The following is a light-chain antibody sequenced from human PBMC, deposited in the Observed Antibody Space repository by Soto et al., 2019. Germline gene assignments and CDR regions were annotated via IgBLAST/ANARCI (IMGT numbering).Light chain of an antibody. Sequence: DIVMTQSPDSLAVSLGERATFNCKSSQNILYRSNNKNYLAWYQHKPGQPPKLLIYWASTRESGVPDRFSGSGSGTDFTLTISSLQAEDVAVYYCQQYYSTPLTFGGGTQVEIK. CDR2: WAS. V-gene: IGKV4-1*01. CDR1: QNILYRSNNKNY. J-gene: IGKJ4*01. CDR3: QQYYSTPLT.